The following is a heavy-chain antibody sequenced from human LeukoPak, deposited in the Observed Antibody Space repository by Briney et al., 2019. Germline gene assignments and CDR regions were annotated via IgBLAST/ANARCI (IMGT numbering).Heavy chain of an antibody. V-gene: IGHV3-69-1*01. Sequence: GGSLRLSCAASGFAFSDHFMDWVRQAPGKGLEWVASINSGSSTMHYADSVKGRLTISRDNAKNSLYLQMNSLRAEDAAVYYCAREAQWLAYFDYWGQGTLVTVSS. J-gene: IGHJ4*02. CDR2: INSGSSTM. CDR3: AREAQWLAYFDY. D-gene: IGHD6-19*01. CDR1: GFAFSDHF.